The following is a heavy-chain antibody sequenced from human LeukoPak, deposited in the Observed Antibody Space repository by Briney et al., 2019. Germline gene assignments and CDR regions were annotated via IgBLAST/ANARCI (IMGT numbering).Heavy chain of an antibody. CDR3: ARDQYDTWSRRGNFDS. CDR2: IKLDGSEK. V-gene: IGHV3-7*03. Sequence: GGSLRLSCAVSGFTFSSFWMHWVRQAPGKGLEWVANIKLDGSEKNYVDSVKGRFTISRDNTKNSLYLQMNSLRAEDTAVFYCARDQYDTWSRRGNFDSWGQGTLVIVSS. CDR1: GFTFSSFW. J-gene: IGHJ4*02. D-gene: IGHD3-3*01.